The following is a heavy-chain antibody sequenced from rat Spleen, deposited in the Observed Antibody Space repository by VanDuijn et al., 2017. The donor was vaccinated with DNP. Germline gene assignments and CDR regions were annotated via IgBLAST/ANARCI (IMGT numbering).Heavy chain of an antibody. CDR3: ARHETNYFDY. D-gene: IGHD1-10*01. CDR1: GFTFSDYN. V-gene: IGHV5-7*01. CDR2: ISYDGTRT. Sequence: EVQLVGSGGGLVQPGRSLKLSCAASGFTFSDYNMAWVRQAPKKGLEWVATISYDGTRTYYRDSVKGRFTVSRDNARSSLYLQMDSLRSEDTATYYCARHETNYFDYWGQGVMVTVSS. J-gene: IGHJ2*01.